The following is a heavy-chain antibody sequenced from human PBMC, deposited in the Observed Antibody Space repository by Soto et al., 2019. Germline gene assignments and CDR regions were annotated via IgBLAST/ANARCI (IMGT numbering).Heavy chain of an antibody. J-gene: IGHJ4*02. V-gene: IGHV3-23*01. D-gene: IGHD3-3*01. Sequence: WGSLRLSCAASGFTFSSYAMSWVRQAPGKGLEWVSAISGSGGSTYYADSVKGRFTISRDNSKNTLYLQMNSLRAEDTAVYYCAKEQVLRFLEWLLDYWGQGTLVTVYS. CDR1: GFTFSSYA. CDR2: ISGSGGST. CDR3: AKEQVLRFLEWLLDY.